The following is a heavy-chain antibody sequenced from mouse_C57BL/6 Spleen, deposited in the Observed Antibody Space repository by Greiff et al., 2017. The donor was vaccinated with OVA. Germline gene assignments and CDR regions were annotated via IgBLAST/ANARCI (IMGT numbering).Heavy chain of an antibody. CDR3: ARVGSNYEFAY. CDR1: GFTFSDYG. D-gene: IGHD2-5*01. CDR2: ISSGSSTI. J-gene: IGHJ3*01. Sequence: EVKLMESGGGLVKPGGSLKLSCAASGFTFSDYGMHWVRQAPEKGLEWVAYISSGSSTIYYADTVKGRFTISRDNAKNTLFLQMTSLRSEDTAMYYCARVGSNYEFAYWGQGTLVTVSA. V-gene: IGHV5-17*01.